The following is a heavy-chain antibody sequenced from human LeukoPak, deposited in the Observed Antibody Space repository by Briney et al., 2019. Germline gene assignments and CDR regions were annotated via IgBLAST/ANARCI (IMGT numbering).Heavy chain of an antibody. V-gene: IGHV4-34*01. D-gene: IGHD3-22*01. CDR3: ARGGDRSGYYLQDAFDI. CDR2: INHSGST. Sequence: SETLSLTCAVYGGSFSGYYWSWIRQPPGKGLEWIGEINHSGSTNYNPSLKSRVTMLVDMSKNQFSLKLSSVTAADTAVYYCARGGDRSGYYLQDAFDIWGQGTMVTVSS. CDR1: GGSFSGYY. J-gene: IGHJ3*02.